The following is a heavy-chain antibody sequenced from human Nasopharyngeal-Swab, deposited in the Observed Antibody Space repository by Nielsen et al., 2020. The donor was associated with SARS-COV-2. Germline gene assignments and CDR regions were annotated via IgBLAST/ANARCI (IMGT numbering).Heavy chain of an antibody. Sequence: WGQHETLLGLEWMGGIIPIFGTANYAQKFQGRVTITADESTSTAYMELSSLRSEDTAVYYCASSAIWFGEFPFDYWGQGTLVTVSS. V-gene: IGHV1-69*01. CDR3: ASSAIWFGEFPFDY. D-gene: IGHD3-10*01. CDR2: IIPIFGTA. J-gene: IGHJ4*02.